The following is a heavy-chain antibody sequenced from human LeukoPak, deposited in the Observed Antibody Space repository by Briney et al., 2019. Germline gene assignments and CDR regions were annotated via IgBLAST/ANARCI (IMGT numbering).Heavy chain of an antibody. Sequence: GGSLRLSCAASGFTFSSYSMNWVRQAPGKGLEWVSYISSSSSTIYYADSVKGRFTISRDNAKNSLYLQMNSLRDEDTAVYYCARDLSSEWLGYYYGMDVWGQGPRSPSP. D-gene: IGHD6-19*01. CDR1: GFTFSSYS. J-gene: IGHJ6*02. CDR3: ARDLSSEWLGYYYGMDV. V-gene: IGHV3-48*02. CDR2: ISSSSSTI.